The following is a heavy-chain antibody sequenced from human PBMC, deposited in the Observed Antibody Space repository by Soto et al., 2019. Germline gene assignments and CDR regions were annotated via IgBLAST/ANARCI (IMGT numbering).Heavy chain of an antibody. Sequence: QLTLKESGPTLVKPTQTLTLTCTFSGFSLTTQVVHVGWIRQPPGKALEWLALIYCDDNEVYSPSLKNTLTITKDTSKSQVVVTLATVDPVDTATYYCVYRDFGEYVFQFWGQGILANVAS. CDR3: VYRDFGEYVFQF. V-gene: IGHV2-5*02. J-gene: IGHJ4*02. CDR2: IYCDDNE. CDR1: GFSLTTQVVH. D-gene: IGHD4-17*01.